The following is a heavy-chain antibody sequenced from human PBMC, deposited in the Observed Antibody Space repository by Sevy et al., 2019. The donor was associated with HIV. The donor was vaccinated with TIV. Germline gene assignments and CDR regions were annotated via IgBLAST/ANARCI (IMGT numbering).Heavy chain of an antibody. CDR2: IIPIFGTA. V-gene: IGHV1-69*13. CDR3: ARESIVATTGDY. Sequence: ASVKVSCKASGGTFSSYAISWVRQAPGQGLEWMGGIIPIFGTANYAQKFQGRVTITADESTSTAYMELSSLRSEDTAVYYCARESIVATTGDYWGKGTLVTVSS. J-gene: IGHJ4*02. CDR1: GGTFSSYA. D-gene: IGHD5-12*01.